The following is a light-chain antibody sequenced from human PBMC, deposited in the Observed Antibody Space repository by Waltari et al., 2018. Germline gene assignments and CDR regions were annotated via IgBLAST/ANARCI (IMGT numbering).Light chain of an antibody. CDR2: EVS. CDR1: SSDVGAYYL. CDR3: CSYAGGATVL. Sequence: QSALAQPASVSGSPGPSITIPCRGTSSDVGAYYLVSWYQHPPGKAPNLTIFEVSARPSGISHRFSGSKSGNTASLTISGLQAEDEADYYCCSYAGGATVLFGGGTKLTVL. V-gene: IGLV2-23*02. J-gene: IGLJ3*02.